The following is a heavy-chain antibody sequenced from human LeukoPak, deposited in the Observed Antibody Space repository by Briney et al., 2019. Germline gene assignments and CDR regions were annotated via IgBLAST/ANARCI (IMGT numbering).Heavy chain of an antibody. J-gene: IGHJ4*02. Sequence: PGGSLRLACAASGFTFSSYGMDWVRQAPGKGLEWVAVISYDGSNKYYADSVKGRFTISRDNSKNTLYLQMNSLRAEDTAVYYCAKDFGSYGYFVVDYWGQGTLVTVSS. CDR1: GFTFSSYG. CDR3: AKDFGSYGYFVVDY. D-gene: IGHD5-18*01. CDR2: ISYDGSNK. V-gene: IGHV3-30*18.